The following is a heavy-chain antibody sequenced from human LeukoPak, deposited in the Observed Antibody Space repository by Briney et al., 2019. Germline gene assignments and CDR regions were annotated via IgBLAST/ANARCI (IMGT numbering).Heavy chain of an antibody. CDR1: TFTFSDYY. CDR2: IRSSGTNI. Sequence: AGSLRLSCAASTFTFSDYYMRWLRQAPGQGLEWVSYIRSSGTNIYYADSVKGRFNTSRDNDKNSLYLQMNSLRAEDTAVYYCAGGYNWNDGAGGNYYYYYMDVWRKGTTVTVSS. V-gene: IGHV3-11*04. J-gene: IGHJ6*03. D-gene: IGHD1-20*01. CDR3: AGGYNWNDGAGGNYYYYYMDV.